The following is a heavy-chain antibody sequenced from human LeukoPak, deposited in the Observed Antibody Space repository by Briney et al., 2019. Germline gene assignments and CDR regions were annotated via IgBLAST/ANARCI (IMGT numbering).Heavy chain of an antibody. CDR2: ITPIFGTA. CDR3: ARASSDDTAMATPFAY. J-gene: IGHJ4*02. D-gene: IGHD5-18*01. CDR1: GGTFNNYA. V-gene: IGHV1-69*06. Sequence: SVKVSCKASGGTFNNYAINWLRQAPGQGLEWMGGITPIFGTANYEQKFQGRVTITADKSTSTAFMELSSLRSEDTAIYYCARASSDDTAMATPFAYWGQGTLVTVSS.